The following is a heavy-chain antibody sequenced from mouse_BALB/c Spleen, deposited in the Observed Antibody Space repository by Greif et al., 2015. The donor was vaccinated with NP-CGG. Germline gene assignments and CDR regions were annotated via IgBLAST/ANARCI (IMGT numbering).Heavy chain of an antibody. CDR3: GAHYYGTFDY. J-gene: IGHJ2*01. CDR1: GYTFTSYW. D-gene: IGHD1-1*01. V-gene: IGHV1-7*01. Sequence: QVQLQQSGAELAKPGASVKMSCKASGYTFTSYWMHWVKQRPGQGLEWIGYINPSTGYTEHNQKFKDKATLTADKSSSTAYMQLSSLTSEDSAVYYCGAHYYGTFDYWGQGTTLTVSS. CDR2: INPSTGYT.